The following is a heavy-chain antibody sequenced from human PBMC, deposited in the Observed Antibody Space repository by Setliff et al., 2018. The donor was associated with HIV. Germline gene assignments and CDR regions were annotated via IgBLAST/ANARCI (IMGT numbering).Heavy chain of an antibody. CDR2: FYHRGRT. Sequence: SETLSLTCAVSGYSISSGYYWGWIRQPPGKGLEWIGSFYHRGRTYYNPSLKSRVTISVDTSKKRFSLKLSSVTAAETAVYYCARSYCGGDCSLVVDTFWFDPWGQGTLVTVSS. J-gene: IGHJ5*02. CDR3: ARSYCGGDCSLVVDTFWFDP. CDR1: GYSISSGYY. V-gene: IGHV4-38-2*01. D-gene: IGHD2-21*01.